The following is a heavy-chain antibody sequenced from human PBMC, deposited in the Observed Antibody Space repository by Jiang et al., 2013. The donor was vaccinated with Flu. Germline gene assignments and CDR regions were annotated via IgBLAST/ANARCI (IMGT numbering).Heavy chain of an antibody. CDR3: AKAGPHSSAWHPPFDS. J-gene: IGHJ4*02. CDR1: GFTFSGYA. CDR2: ISGNGATT. D-gene: IGHD6-25*01. V-gene: IGHV3-23*01. Sequence: QLLESGGGLVQPGASLRLSCAASGFTFSGYALSWVRQAPGKGLEWVSSISGNGATTYYADSVKGRFTFSRDNSRNTLYLQMHSLRADDTAIYYCAKAGPHSSAWHPPFDSWGQGTLVTVSS.